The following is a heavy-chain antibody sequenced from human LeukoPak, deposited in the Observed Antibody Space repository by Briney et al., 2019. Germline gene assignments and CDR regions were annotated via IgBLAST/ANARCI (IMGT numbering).Heavy chain of an antibody. CDR1: GFTFSTYS. Sequence: PGGSLRLSCAASGFTFSTYSMNWVRQAPGKGLEWVSSISSSSSYIYYADSVKGRFTISRDNARNSLYLQMNSLRAEGTAVYYCAKDPPRGSLDYWGQGTLVTVSS. J-gene: IGHJ4*02. D-gene: IGHD1-26*01. V-gene: IGHV3-21*01. CDR2: ISSSSSYI. CDR3: AKDPPRGSLDY.